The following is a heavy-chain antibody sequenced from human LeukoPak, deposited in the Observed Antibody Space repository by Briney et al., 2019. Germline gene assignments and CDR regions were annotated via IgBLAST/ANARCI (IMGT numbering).Heavy chain of an antibody. CDR2: INHSGST. J-gene: IGHJ4*02. CDR3: ARCKDYGDYRGLLDY. D-gene: IGHD4-17*01. Sequence: ETLSLTCAVYGGSFSGYYWSWIRQPPGKGLEWIGEINHSGSTNYNPSLKSRVTISVDTSKNQFSLKLSSVTASDTAVYYCARCKDYGDYRGLLDYWGQGTLVTVSS. V-gene: IGHV4-34*01. CDR1: GGSFSGYY.